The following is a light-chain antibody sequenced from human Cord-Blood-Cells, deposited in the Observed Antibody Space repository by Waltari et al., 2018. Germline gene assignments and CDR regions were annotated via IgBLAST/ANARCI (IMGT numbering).Light chain of an antibody. CDR2: YDS. V-gene: IGLV3-21*04. CDR1: NIGSKS. CDR3: QVWDSSSDHNVV. Sequence: SYVLTQPPSVSVAPGKTARITCGGNNIGSKSVHWYQQKPGQAPVLVIYYDSDRPSGIPERVSGSNSGNTATLTISRVEAGDEADYYCQVWDSSSDHNVVFGGGTKLTVL. J-gene: IGLJ2*01.